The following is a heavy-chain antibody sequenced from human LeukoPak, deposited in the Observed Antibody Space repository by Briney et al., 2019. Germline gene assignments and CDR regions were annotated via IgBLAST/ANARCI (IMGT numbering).Heavy chain of an antibody. Sequence: TGGSLRLSCAASGFTVSRIYMSWVRQAPGKGLEWVSVIYSGGSTYYADSVKGRFTISRDNSKNTLYLQMNSLRAEDTAVYYCATPGIAATRNGYAFDIWGQGTMVTVSS. D-gene: IGHD2-15*01. CDR3: ATPGIAATRNGYAFDI. CDR1: GFTVSRIY. V-gene: IGHV3-66*01. CDR2: IYSGGST. J-gene: IGHJ3*02.